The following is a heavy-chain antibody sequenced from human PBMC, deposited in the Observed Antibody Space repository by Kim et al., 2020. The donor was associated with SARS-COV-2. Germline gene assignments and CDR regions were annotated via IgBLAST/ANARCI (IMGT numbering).Heavy chain of an antibody. D-gene: IGHD6-19*01. J-gene: IGHJ4*02. CDR1: GFTFSSYG. V-gene: IGHV3-33*05. Sequence: GGYLRLSCAASGFTFSSYGMHWVRQAPGKGLEWVAVISYDGSNKYYADSVKGRFTISRDNSKNTLYLQMNSLRAEDTAVYYCARGTVAGMDYWGQGTLVTVSS. CDR2: ISYDGSNK. CDR3: ARGTVAGMDY.